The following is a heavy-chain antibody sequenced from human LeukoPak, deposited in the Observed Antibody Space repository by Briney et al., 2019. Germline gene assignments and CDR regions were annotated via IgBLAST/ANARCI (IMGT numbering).Heavy chain of an antibody. Sequence: PSETLSLTCTVSGGSISSSSYYWGWIRQPPGKGREWIVSIYYSGSTYYNPSLKSRVTISVDTSKNQFSLKLSSVTAADTAVYYCASWVAGATTRDYWGQGTLVTVSS. CDR3: ASWVAGATTRDY. J-gene: IGHJ4*02. CDR2: IYYSGST. V-gene: IGHV4-39*01. D-gene: IGHD1-26*01. CDR1: GGSISSSSYY.